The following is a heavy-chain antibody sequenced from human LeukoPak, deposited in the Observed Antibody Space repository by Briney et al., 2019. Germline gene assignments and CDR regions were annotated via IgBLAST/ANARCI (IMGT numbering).Heavy chain of an antibody. CDR2: IYHSGST. D-gene: IGHD3-10*01. V-gene: IGHV4-38-2*01. CDR3: VRGYYGSGSYYFDY. CDR1: GYSISSGYY. Sequence: NPSETLSLTCAVSGYSISSGYYWGWIRQPPGKGLEWIGSIYHSGSTYYNPSLKSRVTISVDTSKNQFSLKLSSVTAADTAVYYCVRGYYGSGSYYFDYWGQGTLVTVSS. J-gene: IGHJ4*02.